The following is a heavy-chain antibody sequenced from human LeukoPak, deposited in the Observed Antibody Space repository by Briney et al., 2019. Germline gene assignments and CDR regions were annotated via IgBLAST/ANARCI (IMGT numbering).Heavy chain of an antibody. Sequence: PGGSLRLSCAASGFTFSSYGMHWVRQAPGKGLEWVAVISYDGSNKYYADSVKGRFTISRDNSKNTLYLQMNSLRAEDTAVYYCARVLRGPGTPFDYWGQGTLVTISS. D-gene: IGHD1-14*01. J-gene: IGHJ4*02. V-gene: IGHV3-30*03. CDR2: ISYDGSNK. CDR1: GFTFSSYG. CDR3: ARVLRGPGTPFDY.